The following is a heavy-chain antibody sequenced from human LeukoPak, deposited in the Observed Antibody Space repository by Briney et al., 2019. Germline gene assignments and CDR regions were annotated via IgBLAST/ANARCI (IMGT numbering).Heavy chain of an antibody. D-gene: IGHD3-3*01. J-gene: IGHJ4*02. V-gene: IGHV4-61*02. CDR1: GGSISSGSYY. Sequence: SETLSLTCTVSGGSISSGSYYWSWIRQPAGKGLEWIGRIYTSGSTNYNPSLKSRVTISVDTSKNQFSLKLSSVTAADTAVYYCAGEAYDFWSGSARDSGYWGQGTLVTVSS. CDR2: IYTSGST. CDR3: AGEAYDFWSGSARDSGY.